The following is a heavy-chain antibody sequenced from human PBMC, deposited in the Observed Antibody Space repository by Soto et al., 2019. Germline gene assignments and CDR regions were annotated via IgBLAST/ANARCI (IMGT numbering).Heavy chain of an antibody. Sequence: GRPLRLSCAASGFTISSYAMSWVRQAPGKGLEWVSAISGSGGSTYYADSVKGRFTISRDNSKNTLYLQMNSLRAEDKALYYCAKDQSFGDYKIFEYWGQGTLVSVPQ. D-gene: IGHD4-17*01. CDR2: ISGSGGST. CDR3: AKDQSFGDYKIFEY. J-gene: IGHJ4*02. CDR1: GFTISSYA. V-gene: IGHV3-23*01.